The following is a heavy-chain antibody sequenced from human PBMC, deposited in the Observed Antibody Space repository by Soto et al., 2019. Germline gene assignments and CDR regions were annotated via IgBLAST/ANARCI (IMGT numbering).Heavy chain of an antibody. J-gene: IGHJ6*02. D-gene: IGHD3-10*01. V-gene: IGHV4-39*06. CDR3: ANGGGRLNYGMDV. CDR1: GGAISSSRCH. CDR2: IKYSGTT. Sequence: SETLSLTCTVSGGAISSSRCHWGWIRQPPGKVLEWIASIKYSGTTFYNPSLKSRVTLSLDTSNNQFALKLSSVTSSYTAVYYCANGGGRLNYGMDVWGQGKTVTV.